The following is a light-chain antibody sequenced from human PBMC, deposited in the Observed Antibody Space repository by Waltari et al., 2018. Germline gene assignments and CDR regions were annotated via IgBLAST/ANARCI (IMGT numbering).Light chain of an antibody. CDR2: GAS. Sequence: VLTQSPGTLSLSPGESATLSCRASQSLTKKYLAWYQQKPGQPPRLLIYGASSRAAGIPDRFSGSGSGTDFTLTINRLETDDSAVYYWQQYGSSILYTFGQGTKLEIK. V-gene: IGKV3-20*01. CDR1: QSLTKKY. CDR3: QQYGSSILYT. J-gene: IGKJ2*01.